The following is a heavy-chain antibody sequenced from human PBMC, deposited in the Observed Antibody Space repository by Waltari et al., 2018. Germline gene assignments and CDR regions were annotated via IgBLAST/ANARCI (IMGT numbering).Heavy chain of an antibody. J-gene: IGHJ4*02. CDR3: ARDRPRGSYAVVFDY. D-gene: IGHD1-26*01. CDR1: VGTFSSYA. Sequence: QVQLVQSGAEVKKPGSSVKVSCKASVGTFSSYAISWVRQDPGQGFEWMGGIIPIFGTANYEQKFQGRVTITTDESTSTAYMELSSLRSEDTAVYYCARDRPRGSYAVVFDYWGQGTLVTVSS. CDR2: IIPIFGTA. V-gene: IGHV1-69*05.